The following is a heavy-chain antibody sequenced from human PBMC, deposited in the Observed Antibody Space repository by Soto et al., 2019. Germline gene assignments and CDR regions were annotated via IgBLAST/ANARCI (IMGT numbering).Heavy chain of an antibody. J-gene: IGHJ6*02. V-gene: IGHV3-48*02. D-gene: IGHD6-19*01. CDR2: ISSSSSTI. Sequence: EVQLVESGGGLVQPGGSLRLSCAASGFTFSSYSMNWVRQAPGKGLEWVSYISSSSSTIYYADSVKGRFTIYRDNAKNSLYLQMNSLRDEDTAVYYCARVGEQWLVVSNYYYYGMDVWGQGTTVTVSS. CDR3: ARVGEQWLVVSNYYYYGMDV. CDR1: GFTFSSYS.